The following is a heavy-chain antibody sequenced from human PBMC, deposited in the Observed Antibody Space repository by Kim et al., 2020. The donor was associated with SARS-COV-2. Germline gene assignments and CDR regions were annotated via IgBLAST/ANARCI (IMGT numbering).Heavy chain of an antibody. CDR3: ARDPYD. CDR1: GASISSYF. V-gene: IGHV4-59*01. J-gene: IGHJ4*01. D-gene: IGHD4-17*01. Sequence: SETLSLTCTVSGASISSYFWSWIRQPPGKGLEWIGYIQNNGSTNYNPSLKSRVTISADTSKNRFTLKLNSVTPADTAVYYCARDPYDWGHGILVTVSS. CDR2: IQNNGST.